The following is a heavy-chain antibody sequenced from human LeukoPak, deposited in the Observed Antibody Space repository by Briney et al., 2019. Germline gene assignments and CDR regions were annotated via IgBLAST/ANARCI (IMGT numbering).Heavy chain of an antibody. V-gene: IGHV1-3*01. CDR2: INAGNGNT. CDR3: ARDRSMAAADP. Sequence: ASVKVSCKASGYTFTSYAMHWVRQAPGRRLEWMGWINAGNGNTKYSQKFQGRVTITRDTSASTAYMELSSLRSEDTAVYYCARDRSMAAADPWGQGTLVTVSS. CDR1: GYTFTSYA. D-gene: IGHD6-13*01. J-gene: IGHJ5*02.